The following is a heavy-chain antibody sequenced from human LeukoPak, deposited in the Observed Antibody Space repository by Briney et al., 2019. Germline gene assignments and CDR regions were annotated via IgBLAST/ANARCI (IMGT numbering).Heavy chain of an antibody. CDR2: IYSGGST. J-gene: IGHJ6*04. CDR3: ARDIGRSGWFSMDV. V-gene: IGHV3-66*01. Sequence: GGSLRLSCAASGFTVGSNYMSWVRQAPGKGLEWVSVIYSGGSTYYADSVKGRFTISRDNSKNTLYLQMNSLRAEDTAVYYCARDIGRSGWFSMDVWGKGTTVTISS. D-gene: IGHD6-19*01. CDR1: GFTVGSNY.